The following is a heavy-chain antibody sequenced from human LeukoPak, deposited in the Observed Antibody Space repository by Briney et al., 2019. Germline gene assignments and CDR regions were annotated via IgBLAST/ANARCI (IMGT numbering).Heavy chain of an antibody. Sequence: GGSLRLSCAASGYTFSSHGLHWVRQAPGKGLECVASIRHDGGDKYYSESVKGRFTISKDNTKNTLFLYMNSLRPEDTAMYYCVRWSGTYPLYYLDYWGQGTLVTVSS. CDR3: VRWSGTYPLYYLDY. D-gene: IGHD1-26*01. CDR1: GYTFSSHG. CDR2: IRHDGGDK. J-gene: IGHJ4*02. V-gene: IGHV3-30*02.